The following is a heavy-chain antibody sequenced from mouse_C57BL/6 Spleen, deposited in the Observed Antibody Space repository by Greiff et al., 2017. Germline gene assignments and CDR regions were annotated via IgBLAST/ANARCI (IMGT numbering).Heavy chain of an antibody. CDR3: ARNWGGSSYWYFDV. CDR1: GFSLTSYA. V-gene: IGHV2-9-1*01. CDR2: IWTGGGT. D-gene: IGHD1-1*01. J-gene: IGHJ1*03. Sequence: VKLMESGPGLVAPSQSLSITCTVSGFSLTSYAISWVRQPPGKGLEWLGVIWTGGGTNYNSALKSRLSISKDNSKSQVFLKMNSLQTDDTARYYCARNWGGSSYWYFDVWGTGTTVTVSS.